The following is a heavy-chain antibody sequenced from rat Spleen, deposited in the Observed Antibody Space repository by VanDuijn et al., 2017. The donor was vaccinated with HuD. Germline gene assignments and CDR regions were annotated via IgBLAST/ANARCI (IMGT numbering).Heavy chain of an antibody. J-gene: IGHJ2*01. V-gene: IGHV5-25*01. D-gene: IGHD1-11*01. Sequence: EVQLVESGGGLVQPGRSLKLSCAASGFTFSDYNMAWIRQAPTKGLEWVASISTGGGNTYYRNSVKGRFTISRDNAKSTLYLQMDNVRSEDTATYYCARHRNYGGYPFDYWGQGVMVTVSS. CDR3: ARHRNYGGYPFDY. CDR1: GFTFSDYN. CDR2: ISTGGGNT.